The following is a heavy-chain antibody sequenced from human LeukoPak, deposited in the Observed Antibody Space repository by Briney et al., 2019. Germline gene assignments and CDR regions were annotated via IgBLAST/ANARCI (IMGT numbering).Heavy chain of an antibody. CDR1: GYTFTAYY. CDR2: INPHSGGT. D-gene: IGHD6-19*01. Sequence: AAVKDSCKASGYTFTAYYLHWLRQTPGQRLEWVGWINPHSGGTNFAQNFQRRVTMTRDTSISTAYMELSRMRSDDTAVYYCATKTIPGITVAGTAFDVWGQGALLPDSS. V-gene: IGHV1-2*02. J-gene: IGHJ3*01. CDR3: ATKTIPGITVAGTAFDV.